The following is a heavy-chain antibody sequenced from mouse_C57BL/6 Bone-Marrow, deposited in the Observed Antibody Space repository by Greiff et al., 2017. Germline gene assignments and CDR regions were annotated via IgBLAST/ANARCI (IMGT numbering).Heavy chain of an antibody. J-gene: IGHJ3*01. D-gene: IGHD1-1*01. CDR1: GYTFTTYW. Sequence: VKLQQSGTELVKPGASVKLSCKASGYTFTTYWMHWVKQRPGQGLEWIGNINPSNGGTKYNEKFKSKATLTVDKSSSTAYVQLSSLTSEDSAVYYCARNVLFHAWFAYWGQGTLVTVSA. V-gene: IGHV1-53*01. CDR3: ARNVLFHAWFAY. CDR2: INPSNGGT.